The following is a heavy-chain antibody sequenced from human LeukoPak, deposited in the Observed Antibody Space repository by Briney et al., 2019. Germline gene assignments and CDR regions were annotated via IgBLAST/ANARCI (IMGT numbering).Heavy chain of an antibody. D-gene: IGHD3-10*01. CDR3: ARALRSGEFDY. V-gene: IGHV3-74*01. CDR1: GFTFSSYW. Sequence: GGSLRLSCAASGFTFSSYWMHWVRQAPGKGLVWVSRINSDGSSTSYADPVKGRFTISRDNAKNTLYLQMNNLRAEDTAVYYCARALRSGEFDYWGQGTLVTVSS. CDR2: INSDGSST. J-gene: IGHJ4*02.